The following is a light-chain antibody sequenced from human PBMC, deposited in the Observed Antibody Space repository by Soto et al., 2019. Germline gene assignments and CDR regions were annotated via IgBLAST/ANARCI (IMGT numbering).Light chain of an antibody. CDR3: QQYFSYSLT. CDR1: QSIDSW. CDR2: KAS. Sequence: DIQMTQSPSTLSASVGDRVTITCRASQSIDSWLAWYQQKPGKSPNHLINKASNLESGVPSRFSGSGSGTDFTLTISSLQPDDFATYYCQQYFSYSLTFGGGTKVE. V-gene: IGKV1-5*03. J-gene: IGKJ4*01.